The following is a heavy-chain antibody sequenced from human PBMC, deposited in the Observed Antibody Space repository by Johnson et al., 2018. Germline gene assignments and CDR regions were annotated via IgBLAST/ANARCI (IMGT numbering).Heavy chain of an antibody. CDR3: ASRPAHAIYYAVFDF. CDR1: GFTFSSYP. V-gene: IGHV3-23*01. D-gene: IGHD3-16*01. J-gene: IGHJ4*02. CDR2: ISGGADST. Sequence: VQLQESGGGLVQPGGSLRLSCAASGFTFSSYPMSWVRQAPGKGLEWVSAISGGADSTYYADSVKGRFTLSRDNSKSTLYLQMSSLRVEDTAVYSCASRPAHAIYYAVFDFWGQGALVTVSS.